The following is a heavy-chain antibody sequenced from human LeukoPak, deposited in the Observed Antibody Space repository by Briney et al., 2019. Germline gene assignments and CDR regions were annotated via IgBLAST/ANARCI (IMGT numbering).Heavy chain of an antibody. Sequence: SETLSLTCAVYGGSFSGYYWSWIRQPPGKGLEWIGEINHSGSTNYNPSLKSRVTISVDTSKNQFSLKLSSVTAADTAVYYCAIPGANTVNTLDYWGQGTLVTVSS. V-gene: IGHV4-34*01. CDR1: GGSFSGYY. J-gene: IGHJ4*02. CDR3: AIPGANTVNTLDY. D-gene: IGHD4-17*01. CDR2: INHSGST.